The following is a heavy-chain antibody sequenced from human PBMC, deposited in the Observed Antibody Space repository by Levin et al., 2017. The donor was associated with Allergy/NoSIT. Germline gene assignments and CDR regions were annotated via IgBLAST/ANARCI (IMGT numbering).Heavy chain of an antibody. J-gene: IGHJ6*02. D-gene: IGHD1-7*01. V-gene: IGHV1-69*04. CDR2: IIPILGIA. CDR1: GGTFSSYA. Sequence: SVKVSCKASGGTFSSYAISWVRQAPGQGLEWMGRIIPILGIANYAQKFQGRVTITADKSTSTAYMELSSLRSEDTAVYYCASLIFPQLRLPYYYYYGMDVWGQGTTVTVSS. CDR3: ASLIFPQLRLPYYYYYGMDV.